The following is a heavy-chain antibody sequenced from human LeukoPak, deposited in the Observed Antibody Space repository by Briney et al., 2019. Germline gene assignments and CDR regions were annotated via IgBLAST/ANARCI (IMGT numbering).Heavy chain of an antibody. CDR2: IYTSGST. J-gene: IGHJ4*02. Sequence: SETLSLTCTVSGGSISSSSYYWSWIRQPAGKGLEWIGRIYTSGSTNYNPSLKSRVTISVDTSKNQFSLKLSSVTAADTAVYYCARHVGSYSNSYQYYFDYWGQGTLVTVSS. V-gene: IGHV4-61*02. CDR1: GGSISSSSYY. CDR3: ARHVGSYSNSYQYYFDY. D-gene: IGHD4-11*01.